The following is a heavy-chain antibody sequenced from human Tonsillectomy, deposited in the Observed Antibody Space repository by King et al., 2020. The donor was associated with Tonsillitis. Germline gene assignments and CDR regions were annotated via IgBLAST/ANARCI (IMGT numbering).Heavy chain of an antibody. CDR2: VYYTGIT. V-gene: IGHV4-59*02. CDR1: GGSVNSYY. Sequence: VQLQESGPGLVKPSETLSLTCTASGGSVNSYYWTWIRQPPGKGLEWIGYVYYTGITNYNPSLKSRVTISVDTSKNQFSLKLSSLTAADTAVYYCARADYDTLTGFYYDYWGQGTLVTVSS. CDR3: ARADYDTLTGFYYDY. J-gene: IGHJ4*02. D-gene: IGHD3-9*01.